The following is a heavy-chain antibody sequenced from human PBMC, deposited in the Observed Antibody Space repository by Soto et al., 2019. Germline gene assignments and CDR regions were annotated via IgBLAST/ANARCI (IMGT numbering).Heavy chain of an antibody. V-gene: IGHV1-18*01. CDR1: GYTFTSYG. J-gene: IGHJ4*02. Sequence: ASVKVSCKASGYTFTSYGISWVRQAPGQGLEWMGWINVYNGNTNYAQKFQARVTITRDTSASTAYMELSSLRSEDTAVYYCARGERYYYDSSGYFGFDYWGQGTLVNVSS. D-gene: IGHD3-22*01. CDR3: ARGERYYYDSSGYFGFDY. CDR2: INVYNGNT.